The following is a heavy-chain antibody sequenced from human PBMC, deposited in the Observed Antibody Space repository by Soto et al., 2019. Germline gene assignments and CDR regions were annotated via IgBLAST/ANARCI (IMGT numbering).Heavy chain of an antibody. CDR3: ARSAIPRGGWFRP. CDR1: DDSLSTYY. CDR2: IYASGST. J-gene: IGHJ5*02. D-gene: IGHD2-15*01. V-gene: IGHV4-4*07. Sequence: SETLSLTCNVSDDSLSTYYWSWIRQPAGKGLEWIGRIYASGSTNYNPSLKGRVSMSVDTSKKQFSLKMISVTAADTAMYYCARSAIPRGGWFRPWGQGVLVTVS.